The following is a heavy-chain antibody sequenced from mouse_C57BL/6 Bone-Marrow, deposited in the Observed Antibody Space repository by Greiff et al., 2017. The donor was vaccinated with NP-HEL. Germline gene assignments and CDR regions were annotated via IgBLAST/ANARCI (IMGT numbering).Heavy chain of an antibody. J-gene: IGHJ3*01. CDR1: GYTFTSYW. V-gene: IGHV1-64*01. CDR3: ARYGYDGSWFAD. Sequence: VQLQQPGAELVKPGASVKLSCKASGYTFTSYWMHWVKQRPGQGLEWIGMIHPNSGSTNYNEKFKSKATLTVDKSSSTAYMQLSSLTSEDSAVYNCARYGYDGSWFADWGQGTLVTVSA. CDR2: IHPNSGST. D-gene: IGHD2-2*01.